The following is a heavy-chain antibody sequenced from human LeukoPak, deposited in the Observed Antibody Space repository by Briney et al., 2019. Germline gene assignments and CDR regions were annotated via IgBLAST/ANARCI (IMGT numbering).Heavy chain of an antibody. D-gene: IGHD6-19*01. CDR2: IYHSGST. CDR1: GYSISSGYY. J-gene: IGHJ3*02. V-gene: IGHV4-38-2*01. CDR3: ARRQLYAFDI. Sequence: SETLSLTCAVSGYSISSGYYWGCIRQPPGKGLEWIGSIYHSGSTYYNPSLKSRVTISVDTSKNQFSLQLSSVTAADTAVYYCARRQLYAFDIWGQETMVTVSS.